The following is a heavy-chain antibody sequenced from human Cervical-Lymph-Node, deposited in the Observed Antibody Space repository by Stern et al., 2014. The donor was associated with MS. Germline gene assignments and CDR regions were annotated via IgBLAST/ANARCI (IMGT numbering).Heavy chain of an antibody. Sequence: QVHLVQSGPEVKKPGASVKVSCTASTYTFRNYGITWVRQAPGQGLEWMGWISANNGATNYAQKFQGRVMMTTDTSTSTAYMELRGLRSDDTALYFCARGGAYCSGGNCYSLDYWGQGTLVTVSS. CDR1: TYTFRNYG. CDR2: ISANNGAT. CDR3: ARGGAYCSGGNCYSLDY. D-gene: IGHD2-15*01. J-gene: IGHJ4*02. V-gene: IGHV1-18*01.